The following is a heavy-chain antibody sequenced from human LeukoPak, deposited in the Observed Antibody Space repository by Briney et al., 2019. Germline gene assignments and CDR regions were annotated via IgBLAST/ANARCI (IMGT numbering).Heavy chain of an antibody. Sequence: ASVKVPCKVSGYTLTELSMHWVRQAPGKGLEWMGGFDPEDGETIYAQKFQGRVTMTEDTSTDTAYMELSSLRSEDTAVYYCATKIVLLWFGNGLFDYWGQGTLVTVSS. D-gene: IGHD3-10*01. CDR3: ATKIVLLWFGNGLFDY. V-gene: IGHV1-24*01. J-gene: IGHJ4*02. CDR1: GYTLTELS. CDR2: FDPEDGET.